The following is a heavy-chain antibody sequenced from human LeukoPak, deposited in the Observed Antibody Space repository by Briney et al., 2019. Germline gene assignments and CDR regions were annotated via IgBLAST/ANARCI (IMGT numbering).Heavy chain of an antibody. CDR3: AKEACSGSCYSDYFDY. Sequence: PSETLSLTCAVYGGSFSGYYWSWIRQPPGKGLEWIGEINHSGSTNYNPSLKSRVTISVDTSKNQFSLKLSSVTAADTAVYYCAKEACSGSCYSDYFDYWGQGTLVTVSS. V-gene: IGHV4-34*01. CDR1: GGSFSGYY. D-gene: IGHD2-15*01. CDR2: INHSGST. J-gene: IGHJ4*02.